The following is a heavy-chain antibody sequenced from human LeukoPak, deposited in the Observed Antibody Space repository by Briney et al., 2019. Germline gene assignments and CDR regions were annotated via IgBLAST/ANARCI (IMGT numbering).Heavy chain of an antibody. CDR3: ARDDRIVVVPAAMLFNYYYYGMDV. CDR2: ISAYNGNT. Sequence: ASVKVSCKASGYTFTSYGISWVRQAPGQGLEWMGWISAYNGNTNYAQKLQGRVTMTTDTSTSTAYMELRSLRSDDTAVYYCARDDRIVVVPAAMLFNYYYYGMDVWGQGTTVTVSS. CDR1: GYTFTSYG. D-gene: IGHD2-2*01. V-gene: IGHV1-18*01. J-gene: IGHJ6*02.